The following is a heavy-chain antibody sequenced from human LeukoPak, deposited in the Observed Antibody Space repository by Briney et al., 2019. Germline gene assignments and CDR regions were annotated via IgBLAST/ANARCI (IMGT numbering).Heavy chain of an antibody. CDR2: IYYSGST. CDR3: AILAVAGTRGY. Sequence: SETLSLTCTVSGGSISSYYWSWIRQPPGKGLEWIGYIYYSGSTNYNPSLKSRVTISVDTSKNQFSLKLSSVTAADTAVYYCAILAVAGTRGYWGQGTLVTVSS. V-gene: IGHV4-59*08. CDR1: GGSISSYY. D-gene: IGHD6-19*01. J-gene: IGHJ4*02.